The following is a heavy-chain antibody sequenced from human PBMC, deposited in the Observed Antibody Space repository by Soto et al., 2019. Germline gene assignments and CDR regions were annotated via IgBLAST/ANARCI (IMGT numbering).Heavy chain of an antibody. J-gene: IGHJ4*02. CDR3: ARDKITGLFDY. D-gene: IGHD2-8*02. V-gene: IGHV4-34*01. Sequence: SETLSLTSGLSGRAFSSFYLIWIRQPPGTGLEWIGEINHSGSTNYNPSLKSRVTISVDTSKNQFSLKLTSVTAADTAVYYCARDKITGLFDYWGQGTLVTVS. CDR1: GRAFSSFY. CDR2: INHSGST.